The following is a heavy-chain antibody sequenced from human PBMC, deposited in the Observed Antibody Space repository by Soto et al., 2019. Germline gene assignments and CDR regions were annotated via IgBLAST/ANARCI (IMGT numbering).Heavy chain of an antibody. V-gene: IGHV3-64D*06. J-gene: IGHJ3*02. Sequence: GGSLRLSCSAPRFTFSSYAMHWVRQAPGKGLEYVSAISSNGGSTYYADSVKGRFTISRDNSKNTLYLQMSSLRAEDTAVYYCVKDLLTIFGVVTGNDAFDIWGQGTMVTVSS. D-gene: IGHD3-3*01. CDR1: RFTFSSYA. CDR3: VKDLLTIFGVVTGNDAFDI. CDR2: ISSNGGST.